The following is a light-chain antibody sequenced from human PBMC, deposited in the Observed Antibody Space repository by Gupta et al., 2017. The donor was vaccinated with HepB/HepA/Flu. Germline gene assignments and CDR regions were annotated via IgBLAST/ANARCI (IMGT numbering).Light chain of an antibody. CDR3: QQYNDYSTT. J-gene: IGKJ2*01. CDR1: QSISTW. V-gene: IGKV1-5*03. Sequence: DIQMTQSPSTLSASVGDRVTITCRASQSISTWLAWYQQKPGKVPKLLIYKASSLETGVPSRFSGSGSGTEFTLTISSLQPDDFATYYCQQYNDYSTTFGQGSKLEIK. CDR2: KAS.